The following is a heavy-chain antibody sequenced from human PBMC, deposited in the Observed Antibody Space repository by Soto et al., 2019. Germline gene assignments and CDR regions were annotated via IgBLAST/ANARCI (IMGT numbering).Heavy chain of an antibody. CDR1: GXNLVSYC. CDR2: IKEDGSEI. Sequence: GSLRLSCAVSGXNLVSYCMSWVRQAPGKGLELVASIKEDGSEIYYLHYVSCRFSISRDSAGNALHLTMNYLSAEDTGVYFCARDIGFDYVNWGQGTLGTVSS. V-gene: IGHV3-7*01. CDR3: ARDIGFDYVN. D-gene: IGHD3-16*01. J-gene: IGHJ4*02.